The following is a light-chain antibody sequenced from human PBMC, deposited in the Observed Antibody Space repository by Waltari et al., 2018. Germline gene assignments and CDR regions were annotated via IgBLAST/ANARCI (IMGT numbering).Light chain of an antibody. CDR3: SSFTTSAIYV. J-gene: IGLJ1*01. CDR1: SSDVGAYNY. V-gene: IGLV2-14*03. Sequence: QSALTQPASVSGSPGQSITISCTGTSSDVGAYNYVSWSQKHPGKAPKLMIYDVSKRHLGVSARFSGSKSGNTASLTISGLQAEDEADYYCSSFTTSAIYVFGSVTKVTVL. CDR2: DVS.